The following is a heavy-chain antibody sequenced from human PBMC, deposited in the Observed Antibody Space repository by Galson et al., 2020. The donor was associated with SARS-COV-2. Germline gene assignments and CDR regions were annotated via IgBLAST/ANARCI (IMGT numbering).Heavy chain of an antibody. V-gene: IGHV4-34*01. J-gene: IGHJ4*02. CDR3: AREITGSTIFGVVLMLYFDC. Sequence: SETLSLTCAVYGGSFRGYYWSWIRQSPGKGLEWIGRINHSGSTNHNPPLKSRVTISVDTSKNQFSLKLSSVTAADTAVYYCAREITGSTIFGVVLMLYFDCWGQGTLVTVSS. D-gene: IGHD3-3*01. CDR2: INHSGST. CDR1: GGSFRGYY.